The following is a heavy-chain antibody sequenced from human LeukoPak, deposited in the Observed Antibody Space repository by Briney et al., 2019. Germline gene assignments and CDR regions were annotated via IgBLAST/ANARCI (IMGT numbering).Heavy chain of an antibody. CDR2: ISYDGINK. V-gene: IGHV3-30*18. D-gene: IGHD4-17*01. CDR3: AKKGDYGYYFDY. J-gene: IGHJ4*02. Sequence: GGSLRLSCAASGFTFSSYAMHWVRQAPGKGLEWVAVISYDGINKYYADSVKGRFTISRDNSKNTLYLQTNSLRAEDTAVYYCAKKGDYGYYFDYWGQGTLVTVSS. CDR1: GFTFSSYA.